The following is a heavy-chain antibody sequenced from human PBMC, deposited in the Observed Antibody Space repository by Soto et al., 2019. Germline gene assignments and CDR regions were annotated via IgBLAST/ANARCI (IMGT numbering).Heavy chain of an antibody. CDR3: ASNIFYYDSSGSLAFHYGLDV. CDR1: GYTLSTYG. J-gene: IGHJ6*02. V-gene: IGHV1-18*01. Sequence: QVQLVQSRAEVKKPGASVKVSCKASGYTLSTYGVSWVRQAPGQGLEWMGWISAFNGDTNYAQRFQGRVTMTSDTSTGTASMELRSLRSDDTAVYYCASNIFYYDSSGSLAFHYGLDVWGQGTTVIVSS. CDR2: ISAFNGDT. D-gene: IGHD3-22*01.